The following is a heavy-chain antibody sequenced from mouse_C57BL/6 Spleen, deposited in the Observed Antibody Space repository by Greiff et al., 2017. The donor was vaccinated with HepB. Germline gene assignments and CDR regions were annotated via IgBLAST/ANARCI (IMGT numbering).Heavy chain of an antibody. D-gene: IGHD1-1*01. J-gene: IGHJ4*01. CDR2: ISSGSSTI. CDR3: ARRGIYYYGSSYGGNAMDY. CDR1: GFTFSDYG. V-gene: IGHV5-17*01. Sequence: EVKLVESGGGLVKPGGSLKLSCAASGFTFSDYGMHWVRQAPEKGLEWVAYISSGSSTINYADTVKGRFTISRDNAKNTLFLQMTSLRSEDTAMYYCARRGIYYYGSSYGGNAMDYWGQGTSVTVSS.